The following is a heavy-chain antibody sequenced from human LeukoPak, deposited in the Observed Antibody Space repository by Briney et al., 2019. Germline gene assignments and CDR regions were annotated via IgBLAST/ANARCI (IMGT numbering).Heavy chain of an antibody. CDR3: AKGKAVAGFDY. V-gene: IGHV1-8*01. CDR1: GYTFTSYD. J-gene: IGHJ4*02. D-gene: IGHD6-19*01. CDR2: MNPNSGNT. Sequence: ASVKVSCKASGYTFTSYDINWVRQATGQGLEWMGWMNPNSGNTGYARKFQGRVTMTRNTSISTAYMELSSLRSEDTAVYYCAKGKAVAGFDYWGQGTLVTVSS.